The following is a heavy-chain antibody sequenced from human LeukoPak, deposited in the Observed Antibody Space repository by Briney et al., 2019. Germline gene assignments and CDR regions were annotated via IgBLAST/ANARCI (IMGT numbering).Heavy chain of an antibody. CDR2: ISSSGRTM. Sequence: GSLRLSCAASGFNFSNYEMNWVRQAPGRGLEWVSYISSSGRTMYYVDSVRGRFTISRDNAKNSLYLQMNSLRGEDTAIYYCARGGDSSGYYVDYWGEGTLAAVSS. D-gene: IGHD3-22*01. CDR1: GFNFSNYE. V-gene: IGHV3-48*03. CDR3: ARGGDSSGYYVDY. J-gene: IGHJ4*01.